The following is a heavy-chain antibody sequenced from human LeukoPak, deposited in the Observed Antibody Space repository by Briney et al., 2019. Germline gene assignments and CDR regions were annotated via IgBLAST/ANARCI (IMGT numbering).Heavy chain of an antibody. V-gene: IGHV3-23*01. Sequence: GGSLALSCAGSGFSFSTYSMNWVRQAPGKGLEWVSGITGSGANTYYADSVKGRFTISRDNSKNTLYLRMNSLRAEDTAVYYCYYYDSSGFYPQTKIDYWGQGTLVTVSS. D-gene: IGHD3-22*01. CDR2: ITGSGANT. CDR3: YYYDSSGFYPQTKIDY. J-gene: IGHJ4*02. CDR1: GFSFSTYS.